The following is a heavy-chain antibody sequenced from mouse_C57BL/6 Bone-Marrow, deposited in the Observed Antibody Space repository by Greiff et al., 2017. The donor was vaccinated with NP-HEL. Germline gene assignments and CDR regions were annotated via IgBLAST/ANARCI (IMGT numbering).Heavy chain of an antibody. V-gene: IGHV5-9*01. CDR2: ISGGGGNT. Sequence: EVNVVESGGGLVKPGGSLKLSCAASGFTFSSYTMSWVRQTPEKRLEWVATISGGGGNTYYPDSVKGRFTISRDNAKNTLYLQMSSLRSEDTALYYCARLYYGSSHYAMDYWGQGTSVTVSS. J-gene: IGHJ4*01. D-gene: IGHD1-1*01. CDR3: ARLYYGSSHYAMDY. CDR1: GFTFSSYT.